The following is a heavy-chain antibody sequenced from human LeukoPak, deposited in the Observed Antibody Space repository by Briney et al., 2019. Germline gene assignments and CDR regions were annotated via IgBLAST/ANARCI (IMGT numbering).Heavy chain of an antibody. CDR1: GYTFTSYG. D-gene: IGHD3-10*01. J-gene: IGHJ4*02. CDR2: ISAYNGNT. Sequence: ASVKVSCKASGYTFTSYGISWVRQAPGQGLEWMGWISAYNGNTNYAQKLQGRVTMTTDTSTSTAYMELRSLRSDDTAVYYCARDSYYYGSGSRALDYWGQGNLVTVSS. V-gene: IGHV1-18*01. CDR3: ARDSYYYGSGSRALDY.